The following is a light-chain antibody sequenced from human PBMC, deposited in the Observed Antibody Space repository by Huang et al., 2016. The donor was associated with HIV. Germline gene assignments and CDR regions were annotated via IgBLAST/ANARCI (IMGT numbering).Light chain of an antibody. Sequence: EILLTQSPDTMSLSPGERATLSCRASQSVNNNYLDWYQQKPGQAPRLLIYRASTRATGIPDRFSGSGSGTDFTLTISRLEPDDFAVYYCQQFGSSPPYSFGQGTKLEIK. CDR1: QSVNNNY. CDR2: RAS. V-gene: IGKV3-20*01. CDR3: QQFGSSPPYS. J-gene: IGKJ2*03.